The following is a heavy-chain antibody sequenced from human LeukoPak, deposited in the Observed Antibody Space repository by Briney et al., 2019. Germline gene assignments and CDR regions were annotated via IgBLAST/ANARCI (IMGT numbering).Heavy chain of an antibody. CDR1: GFTFSSYS. CDR2: ISSSSSYI. V-gene: IGHV3-21*01. Sequence: GGSLRLSCAASGFTFSSYSMNWVRQAPGKGLEWVSSISSSSSYIYYADSVKGRFTISRDNAKNSLYLQMNSLRAADTALYYCARDLTSGGYAYWGQGPLVTVYS. CDR3: ARDLTSGGYAY. J-gene: IGHJ4*02. D-gene: IGHD2-2*01.